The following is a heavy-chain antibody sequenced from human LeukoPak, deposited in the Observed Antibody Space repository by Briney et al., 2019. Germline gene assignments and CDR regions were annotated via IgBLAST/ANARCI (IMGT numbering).Heavy chain of an antibody. CDR2: IIPIFGTA. D-gene: IGHD6-19*01. V-gene: IGHV1-69*13. CDR3: ASPSIAVAGTPAYYYYYGMDV. Sequence: VASVKVSCKASGGTFSSYAISWVRQAPGQGLEWMGGIIPIFGTANYAQKFQGRVTITADESTSTAYMELSSLRSEDTAVYYCASPSIAVAGTPAYYYYYGMDVWGQGTTVTVSS. J-gene: IGHJ6*02. CDR1: GGTFSSYA.